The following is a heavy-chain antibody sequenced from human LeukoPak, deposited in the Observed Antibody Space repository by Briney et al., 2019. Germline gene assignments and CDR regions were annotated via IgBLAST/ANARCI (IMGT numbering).Heavy chain of an antibody. CDR1: GFTFSSYAM. CDR2: IYHSGST. V-gene: IGHV4-4*02. D-gene: IGHD5-12*01. Sequence: GSLRLSCAASGFTFSSYAMSWVRQAPGKGLEWIGEIYHSGSTNYNPSLKSRVTISVDKSKNQFSLKLSSVTAADTAVYYCARGVSGYGYFDYWGQGTLVTVSS. CDR3: ARGVSGYGYFDY. J-gene: IGHJ4*02.